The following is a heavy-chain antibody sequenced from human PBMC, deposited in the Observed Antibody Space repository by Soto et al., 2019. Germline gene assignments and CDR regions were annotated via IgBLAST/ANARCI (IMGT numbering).Heavy chain of an antibody. CDR2: IDGRGRTI. V-gene: IGHV3-48*03. D-gene: IGHD3-9*01. CDR1: GFTFSSYE. Sequence: EVQLVESRGGLVQPGGSLRLSCAASGFTFSSYEMNWVRQTPGKGLEWISYIDGRGRTIYYADSVKGRFTISRDNAQNSLYLQMNSLRAEDTAVYYCVREPYDNPAMDFDYWGRGTLVTVSS. CDR3: VREPYDNPAMDFDY. J-gene: IGHJ4*02.